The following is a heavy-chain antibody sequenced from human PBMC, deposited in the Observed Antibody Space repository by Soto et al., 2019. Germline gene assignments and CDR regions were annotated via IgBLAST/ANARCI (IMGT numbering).Heavy chain of an antibody. J-gene: IGHJ4*02. CDR3: ARDRVYYYDSSGYYNFEY. D-gene: IGHD3-22*01. V-gene: IGHV3-30*09. Sequence: ESGGGVVQPGRSLRLSCAASGFTFNNYAMHWVRQAPGKGLEWVAVISYDGNNQYYADSVKGRFAISRDNSKNTLYLQMNSLREEDTAVYYCARDRVYYYDSSGYYNFEYWGQGSLVTVSS. CDR2: ISYDGNNQ. CDR1: GFTFNNYA.